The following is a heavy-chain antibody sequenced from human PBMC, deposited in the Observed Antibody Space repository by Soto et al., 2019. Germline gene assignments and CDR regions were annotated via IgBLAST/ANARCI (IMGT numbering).Heavy chain of an antibody. CDR2: ISGSGGSI. Sequence: GGSLRLSFAASGFTFSSYAMSWVRQAPGKGLEWVKAISGSGGSIYFADSVKGRFSFSRDNSKNTLYLQMNSLRTEDTAVYYCAKSLPSGSYYNAPFDYWGQGTLVTVSS. V-gene: IGHV3-23*01. CDR1: GFTFSSYA. CDR3: AKSLPSGSYYNAPFDY. J-gene: IGHJ4*02. D-gene: IGHD3-10*01.